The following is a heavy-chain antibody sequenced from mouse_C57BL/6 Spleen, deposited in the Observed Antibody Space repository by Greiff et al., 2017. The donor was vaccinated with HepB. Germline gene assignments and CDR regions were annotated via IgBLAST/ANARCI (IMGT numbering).Heavy chain of an antibody. Sequence: DVKLLESGGGLVQPKGSLKLSCAASGFTFNTYAMHWVRQAPGKGLEWVARIRSKSSNYATYYADSVKDRFTISRDASQSMLYLQMNNLKTEDTAMYYCVRDHYYGSSPAWFAYWGQGTLVTVSA. CDR2: IRSKSSNYAT. J-gene: IGHJ3*01. CDR3: VRDHYYGSSPAWFAY. D-gene: IGHD1-1*01. V-gene: IGHV10-3*01. CDR1: GFTFNTYA.